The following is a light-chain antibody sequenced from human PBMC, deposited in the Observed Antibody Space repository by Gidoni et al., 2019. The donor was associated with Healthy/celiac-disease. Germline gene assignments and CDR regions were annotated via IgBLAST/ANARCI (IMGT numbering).Light chain of an antibody. Sequence: DIQMTQSPSSLSASVGDRVTITCRASQSISSYLNWYQQKPGKAPKLLIYAASSLQSGVPSRVSGSGSGTDFTLTISSLQPEAFATYYCQQSYSTPRTFGQGTKVEIK. CDR2: AAS. J-gene: IGKJ1*01. CDR3: QQSYSTPRT. V-gene: IGKV1-39*01. CDR1: QSISSY.